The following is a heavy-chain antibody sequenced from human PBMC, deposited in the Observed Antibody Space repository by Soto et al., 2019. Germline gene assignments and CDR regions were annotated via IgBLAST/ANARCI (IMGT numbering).Heavy chain of an antibody. D-gene: IGHD2-8*02. J-gene: IGHJ6*02. V-gene: IGHV1-18*01. CDR1: GYIFVNYG. CDR3: ALVDLYATPTPQDV. Sequence: QVQLEQSGDEVKKPGASVKVSCKASGYIFVNYGIAWVRQAPGQGLEWLGWISPYTGNTYYATKVQRRLTLTTHTSTSTAFMALGSLTSADTAVYYCALVDLYATPTPQDVWGQGTTVTVSS. CDR2: ISPYTGNT.